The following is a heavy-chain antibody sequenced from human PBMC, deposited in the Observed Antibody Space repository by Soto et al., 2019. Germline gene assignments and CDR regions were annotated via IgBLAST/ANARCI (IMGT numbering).Heavy chain of an antibody. D-gene: IGHD5-12*01. CDR1: GFTFSSYS. V-gene: IGHV3-48*01. Sequence: EVQLVESGGGLVQPGGSLRLSCAASGFTFSSYSMNWVRQAPGKGLEWVSYISSSSSTIYYADSVKGRFTISRDNAKNSLDLQMNSLRAEDTAVYYCARGNLNIVASDFDYWGQGTLVTVSS. CDR3: ARGNLNIVASDFDY. J-gene: IGHJ4*02. CDR2: ISSSSSTI.